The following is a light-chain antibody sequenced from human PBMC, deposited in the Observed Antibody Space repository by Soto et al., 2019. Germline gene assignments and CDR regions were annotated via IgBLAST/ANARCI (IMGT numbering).Light chain of an antibody. V-gene: IGKV1-5*01. J-gene: IGKJ1*01. CDR2: DAS. CDR1: QSVIDW. CDR3: QQYSSYSWT. Sequence: DIQMTQSPSTLSASVGDRVTITCRASQSVIDWLAWYQQKPGKAPKLLIYDASTLEGGVPSRFRGSGSGTEFTLTISSLQPDDFATYYCQQYSSYSWTFGQGTKVDIK.